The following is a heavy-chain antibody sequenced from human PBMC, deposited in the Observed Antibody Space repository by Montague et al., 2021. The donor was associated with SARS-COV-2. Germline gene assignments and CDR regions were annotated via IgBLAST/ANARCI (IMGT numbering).Heavy chain of an antibody. CDR3: GLGRGFAVGNHYYYSYGLDV. Sequence: SETLSLTCTVSGGSIRSSSHFWGWFRQPPGQRLEWIGTSSYSGSTYYSPSLKSRVIISADTSKNQFSLNLRSVTAADTAVYFCGLGRGFAVGNHYYYSYGLDVWGQGTPVTVSS. J-gene: IGHJ6*02. V-gene: IGHV4-39*07. CDR2: SSYSGST. CDR1: GGSIRSSSHF. D-gene: IGHD3-10*01.